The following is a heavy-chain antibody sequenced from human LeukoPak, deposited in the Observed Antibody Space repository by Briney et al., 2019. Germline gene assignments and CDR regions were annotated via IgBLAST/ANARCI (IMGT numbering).Heavy chain of an antibody. V-gene: IGHV3-74*01. CDR1: GFTFITYW. CDR2: INSDGSNT. CDR3: AKDGLVGATLFYYFDY. Sequence: PGGSLRLSCAASGFTFITYWMHWVRQAPGKGLVWVSRINSDGSNTNYADSVKGRFTISRDNSKNTLYLQMNSLRAEDTAVYYCAKDGLVGATLFYYFDYWGQGTLVTVSS. J-gene: IGHJ4*02. D-gene: IGHD1-26*01.